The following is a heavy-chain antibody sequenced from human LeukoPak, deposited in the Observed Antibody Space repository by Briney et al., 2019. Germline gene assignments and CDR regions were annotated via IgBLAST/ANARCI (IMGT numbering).Heavy chain of an antibody. D-gene: IGHD1-20*01. J-gene: IGHJ4*02. CDR2: ISTSSSYI. CDR1: GFTLRAYT. Sequence: GGSLRLSSAASGFTLRAYTMNWVRQAPGKGLEWVSSISTSSSYIYYADSVKGRFTTSRDNAENSLYLQMHSLRVEDTALYYCARDDNCNDKRFDFWGQGTLVTVSS. V-gene: IGHV3-21*01. CDR3: ARDDNCNDKRFDF.